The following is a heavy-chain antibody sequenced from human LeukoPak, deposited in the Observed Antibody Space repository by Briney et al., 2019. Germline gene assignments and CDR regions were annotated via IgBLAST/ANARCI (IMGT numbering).Heavy chain of an antibody. D-gene: IGHD5-24*01. V-gene: IGHV3-30*03. CDR1: GFTFSSYG. Sequence: GGSLRLSCAASGFTFSSYGMHWVRQAPGKGLEWVAVISYDGSNKYYADSVKGRFTISRDNSKNTLYLQMNSLRAEDTAIYYCTRVGYIDEGVDYWGQGTLVTVSS. CDR2: ISYDGSNK. J-gene: IGHJ4*02. CDR3: TRVGYIDEGVDY.